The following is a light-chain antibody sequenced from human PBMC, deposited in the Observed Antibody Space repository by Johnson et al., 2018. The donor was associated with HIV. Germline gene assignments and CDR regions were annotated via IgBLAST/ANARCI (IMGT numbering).Light chain of an antibody. V-gene: IGLV1-51*01. CDR2: DNN. J-gene: IGLJ1*01. CDR1: SSNIGNNY. CDR3: GTWDSSLSAYV. Sequence: QSVLTQPPSVSAAPGQKVTISCSGSSSNIGNNYVSWYQQLPGTAPKLLIYDNNKRPSGIPDRFSGSKSNTSATLGITGLQTEDEAEYYCGTWDSSLSAYVFGTGTKVTVL.